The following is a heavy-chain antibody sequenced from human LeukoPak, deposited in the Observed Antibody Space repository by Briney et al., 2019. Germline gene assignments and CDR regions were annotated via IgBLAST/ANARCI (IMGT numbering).Heavy chain of an antibody. CDR1: GGSISSYY. D-gene: IGHD6-13*01. CDR2: IYYSGST. J-gene: IGHJ3*02. CDR3: ARYQTPIAAAGSRYAFDI. V-gene: IGHV4-59*01. Sequence: PSETLSLTCTVSGGSISSYYWSWVRQPPGKGLEWAGYIYYSGSTNYNPSLKSRVTMSVDTSKNQFSLKLSSVTAADTAVYYCARYQTPIAAAGSRYAFDIWGQGTMVTVSS.